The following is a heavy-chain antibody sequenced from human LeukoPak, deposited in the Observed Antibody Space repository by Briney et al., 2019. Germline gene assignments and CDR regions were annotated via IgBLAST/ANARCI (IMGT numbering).Heavy chain of an antibody. CDR2: ITSSSSSI. J-gene: IGHJ5*02. Sequence: GGSLRLSCAASGFTFSTYAMDWVRQAPGKGLEWVSYITSSSSSIFYADSVRSRFTISRDNAKNSLYLQMNSLGVDDSAVYYCARVSTCSGGSCLGSWGQGTLVTVSS. CDR3: ARVSTCSGGSCLGS. D-gene: IGHD2-15*01. CDR1: GFTFSTYA. V-gene: IGHV3-48*04.